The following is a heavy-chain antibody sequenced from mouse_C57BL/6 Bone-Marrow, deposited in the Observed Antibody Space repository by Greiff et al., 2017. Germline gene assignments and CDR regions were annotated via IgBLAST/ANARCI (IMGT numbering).Heavy chain of an antibody. J-gene: IGHJ1*03. CDR2: IDPSDSYT. Sequence: VQLQQPGAELVMPGASVKLSCKASGYTFTSYWMHWVKQRPGQGLEWIGEIDPSDSYTNYNQKFKGKSTLTVYKSSSTAYMQVSSLTSEESAVYYLAREGYYCWYFDVGGRGTGVTVSA. CDR3: AREGYYCWYFDV. D-gene: IGHD3-2*02. CDR1: GYTFTSYW. V-gene: IGHV1-69*01.